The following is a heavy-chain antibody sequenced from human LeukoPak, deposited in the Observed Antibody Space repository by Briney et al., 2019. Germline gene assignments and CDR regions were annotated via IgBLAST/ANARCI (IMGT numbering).Heavy chain of an antibody. J-gene: IGHJ5*02. CDR1: GYTFTDYY. CDR2: ISPNSGGT. CDR3: ARDSGGYSSA. V-gene: IGHV1-2*02. Sequence: ASVKVSCKASGYTFTDYYLHWVRQAPGQGLEWMGWISPNSGGTNYAQKFQGRVTMTRDTSINTGYMESSSLTSDDTAVYYCARDSGGYSSAWGQGTLVTVSS. D-gene: IGHD6-19*01.